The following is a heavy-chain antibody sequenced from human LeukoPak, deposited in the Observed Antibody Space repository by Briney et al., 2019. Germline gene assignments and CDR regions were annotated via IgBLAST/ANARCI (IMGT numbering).Heavy chain of an antibody. D-gene: IGHD2-15*01. J-gene: IGHJ4*02. CDR1: GFIFSSYA. CDR3: AKRSGDSYYLDS. Sequence: GGSLGLSCAASGFIFSSYAMTWVRQAPGKGLEWVSAISGSGGSTYYADSVKGRFTISRDTSKSTLYLQMNSLRAEDTAVYYCAKRSGDSYYLDSWGQGTLVTVSS. V-gene: IGHV3-23*01. CDR2: ISGSGGST.